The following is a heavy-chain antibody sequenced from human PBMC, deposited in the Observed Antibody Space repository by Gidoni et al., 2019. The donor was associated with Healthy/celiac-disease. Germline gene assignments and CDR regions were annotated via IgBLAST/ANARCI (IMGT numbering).Heavy chain of an antibody. Sequence: QVQLQESGPGLVKPSGTLSLTCAVSGGSISSSNWWSWVRQPPGKGLEWIGEIYHSGSTNYNPSLKSRVTISVDKSKNQFSLKLSSVTAADTAVYYCAREGSEYYDSSGYYPFDYWGQGTLVTVSS. CDR3: AREGSEYYDSSGYYPFDY. D-gene: IGHD3-22*01. V-gene: IGHV4-4*02. CDR2: IYHSGST. CDR1: GGSISSSNW. J-gene: IGHJ4*02.